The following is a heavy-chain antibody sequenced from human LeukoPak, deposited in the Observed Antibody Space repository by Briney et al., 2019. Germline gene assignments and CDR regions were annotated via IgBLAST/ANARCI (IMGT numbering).Heavy chain of an antibody. J-gene: IGHJ4*02. CDR1: GGSFSGCY. CDR2: INHSGST. Sequence: SETLSLTCAVYGGSFSGCYWSWIRQPPGKGLEWIGEINHSGSTNYNPSLKSRVTISVDTSKNQFSLKLSSVTAADTAVYYCARPRGYYYGSGSSNYFDYWGQGTLVTVSS. V-gene: IGHV4-34*01. CDR3: ARPRGYYYGSGSSNYFDY. D-gene: IGHD3-10*01.